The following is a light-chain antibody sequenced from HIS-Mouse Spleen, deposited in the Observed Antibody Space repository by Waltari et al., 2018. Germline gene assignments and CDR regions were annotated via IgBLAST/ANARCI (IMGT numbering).Light chain of an antibody. CDR1: QSLLHSNGYNY. V-gene: IGKV2-28*01. CDR3: MQALQTPWT. Sequence: DIVMTQSPISLPVTPGEPASIPCRSSQSLLHSNGYNYLDWYLQKPGQSPQLLIYLGSNRASGVPDRFSGSGSGTDFTLKISRVEAEDVGVYYCMQALQTPWTFGQGTKLEIK. J-gene: IGKJ2*01. CDR2: LGS.